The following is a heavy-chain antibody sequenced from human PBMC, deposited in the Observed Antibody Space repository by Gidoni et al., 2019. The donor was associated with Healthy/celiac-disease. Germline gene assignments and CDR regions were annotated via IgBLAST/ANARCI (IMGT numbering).Heavy chain of an antibody. D-gene: IGHD3-3*01. Sequence: GTFSSYTISWVRQAPGQGLEWMGRIIPILGIANYAQKFQGRVTITADKSTSTAYMELSSLRSEDTAVYYCARDYDFWSGAQHENWFDPWGQGTLVTVSS. CDR1: GTFSSYT. V-gene: IGHV1-69*04. J-gene: IGHJ5*02. CDR3: ARDYDFWSGAQHENWFDP. CDR2: IIPILGIA.